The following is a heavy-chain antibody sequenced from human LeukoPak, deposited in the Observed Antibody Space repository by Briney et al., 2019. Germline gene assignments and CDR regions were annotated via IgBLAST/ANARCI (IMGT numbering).Heavy chain of an antibody. CDR1: GGSFSGYY. V-gene: IGHV4-34*01. Sequence: SETLSLTCAVYGGSFSGYYSSWIRQTPGKGLEWIGEINHSGSANYNPSLKSRVTISVDTSKNQFSLRLCSVSAADTAVYFFARSKSLAARSIYYMDVWGKGTTVTVSS. CDR3: ARSKSLAARSIYYMDV. CDR2: INHSGSA. D-gene: IGHD6-6*01. J-gene: IGHJ6*03.